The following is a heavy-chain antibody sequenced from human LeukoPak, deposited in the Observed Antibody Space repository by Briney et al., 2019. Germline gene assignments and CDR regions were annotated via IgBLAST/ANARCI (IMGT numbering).Heavy chain of an antibody. CDR1: GGSISSYY. V-gene: IGHV4-59*01. D-gene: IGHD4-17*01. Sequence: KPSETLSLTCTVSGGSISSYYWSWIRQPPGKGLEWIGYIYYSGSTNYNPSLKSRVTISVDTSKNQFSLKLSSVTAADTAVYYCGGALHGAPGLFDYWGQGPRVTVSS. CDR2: IYYSGST. CDR3: GGALHGAPGLFDY. J-gene: IGHJ4*02.